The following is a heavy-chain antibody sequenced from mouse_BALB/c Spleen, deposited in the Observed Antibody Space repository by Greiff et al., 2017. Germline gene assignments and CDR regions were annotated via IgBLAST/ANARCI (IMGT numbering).Heavy chain of an antibody. CDR3: TRPSILGLAY. J-gene: IGHJ3*01. V-gene: IGHV1S81*02. CDR1: GYTFTSYY. CDR2: INPSNGGT. D-gene: IGHD4-1*01. Sequence: VQRVESGAELVKPGASVKLSCKASGYTFTSYYMYWVKQRPGQGLEWIGEINPSNGGTNFNEKFKSKATLTVDKSSSTAYMQLSSLTSEDSAVYYCTRPSILGLAYWGQGTLVTVSA.